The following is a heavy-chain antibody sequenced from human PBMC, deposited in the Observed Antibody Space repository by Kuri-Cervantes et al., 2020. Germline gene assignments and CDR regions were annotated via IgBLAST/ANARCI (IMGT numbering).Heavy chain of an antibody. CDR3: ARLEMYNDILGYFEY. J-gene: IGHJ4*02. CDR2: IIPIFGTA. Sequence: SVKVSCKASGGTFSSYAISWVRQAPGQGLEWMGVIIPIFGTANYAQEFQGRVTIITDESTNTAYMELSSLRSEDTAVYYCARLEMYNDILGYFEYWGQGTLVTVSS. CDR1: GGTFSSYA. V-gene: IGHV1-69*05. D-gene: IGHD3-9*01.